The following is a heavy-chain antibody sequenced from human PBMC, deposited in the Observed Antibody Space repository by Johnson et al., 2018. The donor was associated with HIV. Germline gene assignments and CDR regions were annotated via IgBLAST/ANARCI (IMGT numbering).Heavy chain of an antibody. J-gene: IGHJ3*02. CDR3: AKGSGYYAAFDI. CDR1: GFTFDDYV. V-gene: IGHV3-9*01. Sequence: VQLVESGGGVVQPGRSLRLSCAASGFTFDDYVMHWARQAPGKGLEWVSGISWNSGSRDYADSVKGRFTISRDNAKNTLYLQMNSLNVEDTALYYCAKGSGYYAAFDIWGQGTMVTVSS. D-gene: IGHD3-3*01. CDR2: ISWNSGSR.